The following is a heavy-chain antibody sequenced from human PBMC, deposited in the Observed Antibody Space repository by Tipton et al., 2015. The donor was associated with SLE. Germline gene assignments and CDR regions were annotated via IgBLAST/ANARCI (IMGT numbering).Heavy chain of an antibody. D-gene: IGHD3-10*01. CDR2: ISAYNGNT. CDR1: GYTFTSYG. V-gene: IGHV1-18*04. J-gene: IGHJ6*03. Sequence: QLVQSGAEVKKPGASVKVSCKASGYTFTSYGISWVRQAPGQGLEWMGWISAYNGNTNYAQKLQGRVTMTRDTSISTAYMELSSLRSDDTAVYYCAKFSGSSFYYYYMDVWGKGTTVTVSS. CDR3: AKFSGSSFYYYYMDV.